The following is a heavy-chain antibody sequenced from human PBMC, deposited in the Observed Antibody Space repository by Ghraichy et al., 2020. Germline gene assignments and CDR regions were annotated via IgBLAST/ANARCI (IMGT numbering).Heavy chain of an antibody. D-gene: IGHD2-2*01. Sequence: GESPNISCAASRFNFSNYAMTWVRQAPGKGLEWVSAISGSGGSTYYADSGKGRFTISRDNSKNTLYLQMNSLRAEDTAVYYCAKLFPRIVVVPAAGMDVWGQGTTVTVSS. J-gene: IGHJ6*02. CDR1: RFNFSNYA. V-gene: IGHV3-23*01. CDR3: AKLFPRIVVVPAAGMDV. CDR2: ISGSGGST.